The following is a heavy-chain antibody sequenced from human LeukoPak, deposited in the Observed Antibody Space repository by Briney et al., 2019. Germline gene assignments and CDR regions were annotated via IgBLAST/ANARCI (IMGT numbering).Heavy chain of an antibody. D-gene: IGHD3-16*01. Sequence: ASVKVSCKASGYTFTSYGISWVRQAPGQGLEWMGWISAYNGNTNYAQKLQGRVTMTTDPSTSTAYMELRSLRSDDTAVYYCATTMRGIDFDYWGQGTLVTVSS. CDR2: ISAYNGNT. V-gene: IGHV1-18*01. J-gene: IGHJ4*02. CDR1: GYTFTSYG. CDR3: ATTMRGIDFDY.